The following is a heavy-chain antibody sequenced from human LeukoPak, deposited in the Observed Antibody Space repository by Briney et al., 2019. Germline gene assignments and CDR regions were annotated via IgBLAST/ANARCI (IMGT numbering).Heavy chain of an antibody. Sequence: ASVNVSCMASGYTFTSYGISWVRQAPGQGLEWMGWISAYNGNTNYAQKLQGRVTMTTDTSTSTAYMELRSLRSDDTAVYYCARDHPARITMVRGVSLDYWGQGTLVTVSS. CDR1: GYTFTSYG. J-gene: IGHJ4*02. D-gene: IGHD3-10*01. CDR3: ARDHPARITMVRGVSLDY. CDR2: ISAYNGNT. V-gene: IGHV1-18*01.